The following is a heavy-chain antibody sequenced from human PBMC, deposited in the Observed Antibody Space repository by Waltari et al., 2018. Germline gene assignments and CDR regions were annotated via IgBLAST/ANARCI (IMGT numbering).Heavy chain of an antibody. V-gene: IGHV3-48*03. CDR1: AVPISNFE. J-gene: IGHJ1*01. Sequence: EVQVVESGGDGEAHGGSVGLSGEISAVPISNFEVMWVRQAAGQGLGWFAYITGSYTKYNGDFVKGRFTISRSNDRKSFYLQMDSVRVEDTALYYCATVGSYILWNGLPLDNLGPGTLVTVSS. CDR2: ITGSYTK. D-gene: IGHD3-3*01. CDR3: ATVGSYILWNGLPLDN.